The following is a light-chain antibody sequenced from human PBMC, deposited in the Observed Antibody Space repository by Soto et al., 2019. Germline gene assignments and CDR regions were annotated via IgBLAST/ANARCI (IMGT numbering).Light chain of an antibody. V-gene: IGLV6-57*04. Sequence: NFMLTQPHSVSESPGKTVTISCTRSTGNIASNYVQWYQQRPGSAPTTVIYEDNQRPSGVPDRFSGSIDSSSNSASLTISGVKTEDEADSYCQSYDSSNVVFGGGTKLTVL. CDR2: EDN. J-gene: IGLJ2*01. CDR1: TGNIASNY. CDR3: QSYDSSNVV.